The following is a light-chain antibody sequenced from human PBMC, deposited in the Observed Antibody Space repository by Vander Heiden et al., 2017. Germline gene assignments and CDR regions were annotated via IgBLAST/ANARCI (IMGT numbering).Light chain of an antibody. CDR3: AAWDDSLTGLV. CDR2: NND. V-gene: IGLV1-44*01. CDR1: SSNIGSNA. Sequence: QSVLTQPPSTSGTPGQRVTISCSGSSSNIGSNAVNWYQQLPGAAPRLLIYNNDHRPSGVPDRFSGSKSGTSASLSVSGLRSEDEADYYCAAWDDSLTGLVFGGGTKLTVL. J-gene: IGLJ2*01.